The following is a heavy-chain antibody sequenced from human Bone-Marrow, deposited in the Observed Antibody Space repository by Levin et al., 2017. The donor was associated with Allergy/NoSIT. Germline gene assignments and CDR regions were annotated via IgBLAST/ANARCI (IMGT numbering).Heavy chain of an antibody. CDR3: ARIPWLIVGGYGMDV. Sequence: SGPTLVKPTETLTLTCTVSGFSLSNSRIGVSWIRQPPGKALEWLAHLFSNAEKSYSISMKSRLTISKDTSRSQVVLTMTNMDPADTATYYCARIPWLIVGGYGMDVWGQGTTVTVSS. CDR1: GFSLSNSRIG. CDR2: LFSNAEK. J-gene: IGHJ6*02. V-gene: IGHV2-26*01. D-gene: IGHD3-22*01.